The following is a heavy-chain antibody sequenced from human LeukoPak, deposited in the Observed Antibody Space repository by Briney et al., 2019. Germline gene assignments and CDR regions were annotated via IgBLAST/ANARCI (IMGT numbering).Heavy chain of an antibody. D-gene: IGHD3-9*01. J-gene: IGHJ4*02. V-gene: IGHV1-2*02. CDR3: ARDPATHYDILTGNGVYYFDY. Sequence: ASVTVSCKASGYTFTGYYMHWVRQAPGQGLEWMGWINPNSGGTNYAQKFQGRVTMTRDTSISTAYMELSRLRSDDTAVYYCARDPATHYDILTGNGVYYFDYWGQGTLVTVSS. CDR1: GYTFTGYY. CDR2: INPNSGGT.